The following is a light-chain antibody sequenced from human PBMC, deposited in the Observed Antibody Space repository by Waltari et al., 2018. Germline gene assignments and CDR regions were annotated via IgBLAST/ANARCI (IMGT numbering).Light chain of an antibody. J-gene: IGLJ2*01. CDR1: SSNIGSNY. Sequence: QSVLTQPPSASGTPGQRVTISCSGSSSNIGSNYVYWYQQLPGTAPKLPLERTNQRPSGVPDRFSGAKSGTSASLAISGLRSEDEADYYCAAWDDSLSGVVFGGGTKLTVL. CDR3: AAWDDSLSGVV. V-gene: IGLV1-47*01. CDR2: RTN.